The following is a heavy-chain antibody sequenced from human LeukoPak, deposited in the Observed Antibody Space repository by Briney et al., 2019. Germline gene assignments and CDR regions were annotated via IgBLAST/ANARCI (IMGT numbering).Heavy chain of an antibody. Sequence: KSGGSLRLSCAASGFTFSDYYMSWIRRAQGKGLEWVSYISDSSGYTKDADSVKGRFTISRDNAEKSLYLQMNSLRAEDTAVYYCARDRVGGSYVFDIWGHGTMVTVSS. V-gene: IGHV3-11*06. CDR1: GFTFSDYY. J-gene: IGHJ3*02. D-gene: IGHD1-26*01. CDR3: ARDRVGGSYVFDI. CDR2: ISDSSGYT.